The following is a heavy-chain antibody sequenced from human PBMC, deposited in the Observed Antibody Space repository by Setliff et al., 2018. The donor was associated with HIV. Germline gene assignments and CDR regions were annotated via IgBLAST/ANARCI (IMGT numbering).Heavy chain of an antibody. V-gene: IGHV4-34*01. CDR2: INHSGRT. Sequence: SETLSLTCAVYGGSFSDYYWSWIRQPPGKGLEWIGEINHSGRTIQSPSLGSRVTISIDTSKNQFSLKLSSVSAADTAVYYCARVSKTYWYSIPRDYYHTWTSGAKGPRSPSP. D-gene: IGHD2-8*02. CDR3: ARVSKTYWYSIPRDYYHTWTS. CDR1: GGSFSDYY. J-gene: IGHJ6*03.